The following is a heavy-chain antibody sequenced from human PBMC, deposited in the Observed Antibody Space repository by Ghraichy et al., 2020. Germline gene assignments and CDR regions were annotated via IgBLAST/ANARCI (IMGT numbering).Heavy chain of an antibody. CDR3: TRDQWAWEYGSGSPSY. J-gene: IGHJ4*02. D-gene: IGHD3-10*01. V-gene: IGHV3-21*01. CDR1: GFTFINYN. Sequence: GGSLRLSCAASGFTFINYNMNWVRQAPGKGLEWVSSIDSSSSYIFYADSLKGRFTISRDNANNLLYLQMNSLRAEDTAVYYCTRDQWAWEYGSGSPSYWGKGTLVTVSP. CDR2: IDSSSSYI.